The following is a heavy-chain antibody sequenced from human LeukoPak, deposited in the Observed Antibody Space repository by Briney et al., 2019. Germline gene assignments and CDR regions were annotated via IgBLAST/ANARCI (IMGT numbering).Heavy chain of an antibody. V-gene: IGHV1-46*01. CDR2: INSSGGGT. D-gene: IGHD2-2*01. J-gene: IGHJ5*01. CDR3: ARDGAYCSSASCYRSGPHWFDS. CDR1: GYTFTSYY. Sequence: ASVKVSCKASGYTFTSYYMHWVRQAPGQGLEWMGIINSSGGGTSYAQKFQGRVTMTRDTSTSTVHMELNSPRSEDTAVYYCARDGAYCSSASCYRSGPHWFDSWGQGTVVSVSS.